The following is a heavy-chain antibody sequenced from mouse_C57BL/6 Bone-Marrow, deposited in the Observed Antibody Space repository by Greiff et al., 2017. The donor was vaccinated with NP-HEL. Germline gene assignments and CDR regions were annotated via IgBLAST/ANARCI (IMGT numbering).Heavy chain of an antibody. CDR1: GYTFTSYG. J-gene: IGHJ4*01. V-gene: IGHV1-81*01. D-gene: IGHD2-14*01. CDR3: ARWGVRPPYYYAMDY. CDR2: IYPRSGNT. Sequence: QVQLQQSGAELARPGASVKLSCKASGYTFTSYGISWVKQRTGQGLEWIGEIYPRSGNTYYNEKFKGKATLTADKSSSTAYMELRSLTSEDSAVYFCARWGVRPPYYYAMDYWGQGTSVTVSS.